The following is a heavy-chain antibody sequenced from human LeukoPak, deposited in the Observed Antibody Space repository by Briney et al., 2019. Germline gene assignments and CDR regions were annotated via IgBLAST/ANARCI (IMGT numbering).Heavy chain of an antibody. D-gene: IGHD5-12*01. J-gene: IGHJ4*02. CDR3: ATRDSGYGGGDY. CDR2: INHSGST. Sequence: PSQTLSLTCTVSGGSISSGGYYWSWIRQPPGKGLEWIGEINHSGSTNYNPSLKSRVTISVDTSKNQFSLKLSSVTAADTAVYYCATRDSGYGGGDYWGQGTLVTVSS. V-gene: IGHV4-31*03. CDR1: GGSISSGGYY.